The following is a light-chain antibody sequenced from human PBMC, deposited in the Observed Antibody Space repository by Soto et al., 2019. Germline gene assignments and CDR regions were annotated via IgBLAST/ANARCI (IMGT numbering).Light chain of an antibody. Sequence: QSALTQPPSASGSPGQSVAISCTGTSSDIGAYKFVSWYQQHPGKAPKLLIYDVSRRPSGVPDRFSGSKSDNTATLIVSGLQAEDEADYYCSSHGGTNNPFVVGTGTQLTVL. CDR2: DVS. CDR1: SSDIGAYKF. V-gene: IGLV2-8*01. CDR3: SSHGGTNNPFV. J-gene: IGLJ1*01.